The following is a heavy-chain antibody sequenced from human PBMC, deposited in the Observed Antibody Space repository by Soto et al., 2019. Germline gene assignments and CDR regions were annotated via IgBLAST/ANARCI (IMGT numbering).Heavy chain of an antibody. Sequence: QMQLQESGSGLVKPSQTLSLTCAVSGGSIRSGGYSWSWIRQPPGKDLEWIGYIYHSGSTYYNPSRKSRVTISVDRPKNQFSLKLSSVTAADTAVYYCARGYSSGGSCNWFDPWGQGTLVTVSS. CDR2: IYHSGST. D-gene: IGHD2-15*01. V-gene: IGHV4-30-2*01. CDR3: ARGYSSGGSCNWFDP. CDR1: GGSIRSGGYS. J-gene: IGHJ5*02.